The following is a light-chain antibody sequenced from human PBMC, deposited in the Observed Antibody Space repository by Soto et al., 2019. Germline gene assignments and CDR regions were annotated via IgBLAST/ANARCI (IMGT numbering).Light chain of an antibody. CDR3: QQYNNWPLT. V-gene: IGKV3-15*01. J-gene: IGKJ1*01. CDR1: QSFSNA. CDR2: GAS. Sequence: EIVMAQSPATLSVSPGERAPLSSRPSQSFSNALAWYQQKPGQAPRLLIYGASTRATGMPARFSGSGSGTEFTLTISSLQSEDFAVYYCQQYNNWPLTLGRGTKVDIK.